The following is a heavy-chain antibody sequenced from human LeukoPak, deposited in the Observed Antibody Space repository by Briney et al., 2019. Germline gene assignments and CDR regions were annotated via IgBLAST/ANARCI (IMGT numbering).Heavy chain of an antibody. CDR1: GGSIISSSYS. CDR3: ARSGHDFWSGLKWFDS. V-gene: IGHV4-39*07. J-gene: IGHJ5*01. CDR2: IYYSGNT. Sequence: SETLSLTCTVSGGSIISSSYSWGWIRQPPGKGLEWIGTIYYSGNTYYNSSLKSRVTISVDTSKNQFSLKLTSVTAADTAVYYCARSGHDFWSGLKWFDSWGQGTLVTVS. D-gene: IGHD3-3*01.